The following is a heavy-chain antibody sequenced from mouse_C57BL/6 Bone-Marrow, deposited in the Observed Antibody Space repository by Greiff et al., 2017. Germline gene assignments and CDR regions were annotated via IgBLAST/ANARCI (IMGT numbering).Heavy chain of an antibody. D-gene: IGHD2-4*01. CDR1: GFTFSSYA. J-gene: IGHJ3*01. Sequence: EVQRVESGGGLVKPGGSLKLSCAASGFTFSSYAMSWVRQTPEKRLEWVATISDGGSYTYYPDNVKGRVTISRDNAKNNLYLQMSHLKSEDTAMYYCARDDYDAWFAYWGQGTLVTISA. CDR2: ISDGGSYT. V-gene: IGHV5-4*01. CDR3: ARDDYDAWFAY.